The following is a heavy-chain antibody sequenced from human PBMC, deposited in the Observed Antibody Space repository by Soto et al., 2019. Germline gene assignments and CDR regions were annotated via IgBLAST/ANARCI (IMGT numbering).Heavy chain of an antibody. D-gene: IGHD3-3*01. CDR1: GFTFSSYA. J-gene: IGHJ4*02. V-gene: IGHV3-23*01. Sequence: EVQLLESGGGLVQPGGSLRLSCAASGFTFSSYAMSWVRQAPGKGLEWVSAISGSGGSTYYADSVKGRFTISRDNSKNTLYRQMNSLRAEDTAVYYCAKGRFLESLCADYWGQGTLVTVSS. CDR3: AKGRFLESLCADY. CDR2: ISGSGGST.